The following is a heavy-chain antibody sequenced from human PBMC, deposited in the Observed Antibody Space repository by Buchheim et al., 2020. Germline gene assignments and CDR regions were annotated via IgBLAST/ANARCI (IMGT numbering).Heavy chain of an antibody. J-gene: IGHJ6*03. CDR3: ARGSLYSSSEGGPGYYYYYMDV. Sequence: QVQLVQSGAEVKKPGSSVKVSCKASGGTFSSYAISWVRQAPGQGLEWMGGIIPIFGTANYAQKFQGRVTITADGSTSTAYLELSSLRSEDTAVYYCARGSLYSSSEGGPGYYYYYMDVWGKGTT. V-gene: IGHV1-69*01. CDR1: GGTFSSYA. CDR2: IIPIFGTA. D-gene: IGHD6-6*01.